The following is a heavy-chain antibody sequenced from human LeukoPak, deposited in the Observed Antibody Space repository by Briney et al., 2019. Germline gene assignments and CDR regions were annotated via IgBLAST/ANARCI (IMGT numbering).Heavy chain of an antibody. D-gene: IGHD3-10*01. CDR2: IYASGST. Sequence: PSETLSLTCTVSGGSINNYYWNWIQQPAGKGLEWIGRIYASGSTYYNPSLKSRVTMSVDTSKNQFSLKLSSVTAADTAVYYCARYGSGNYYNVQFDYWGQGTLVTVSS. V-gene: IGHV4-4*07. CDR3: ARYGSGNYYNVQFDY. J-gene: IGHJ4*02. CDR1: GGSINNYY.